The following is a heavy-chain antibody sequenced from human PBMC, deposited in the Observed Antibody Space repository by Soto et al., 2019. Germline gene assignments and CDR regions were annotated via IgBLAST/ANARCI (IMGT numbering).Heavy chain of an antibody. CDR1: GFSFNSYN. J-gene: IGHJ6*02. D-gene: IGHD5-12*01. V-gene: IGHV3-21*01. CDR2: ITASSSYI. CDR3: ARDLRDGYNFASGMDV. Sequence: PGGSLRLSCTASGFSFNSYNMNWFRQAPGKGLQWVSSITASSSYIYYADLLKGRFTISRDNAKNSLYMRMVNLRAEDTAVYYCARDLRDGYNFASGMDVWGQGTTVTVSS.